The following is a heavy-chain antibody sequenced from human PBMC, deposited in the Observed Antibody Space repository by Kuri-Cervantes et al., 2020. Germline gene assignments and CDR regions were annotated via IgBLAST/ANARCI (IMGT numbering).Heavy chain of an antibody. CDR1: GFTFSDYY. J-gene: IGHJ6*02. V-gene: IGHV3-11*01. CDR3: AKDIAAAGTSYYYYGMDV. Sequence: GGSLRLSCAASGFTFSDYYMSWIRQAPGKGLEWVSYISSSSSTIYYADSVKGRFTISRDNAKNSLYLQMNSLRAEDTALYYCAKDIAAAGTSYYYYGMDVWGQGTTVTVSS. CDR2: ISSSSSTI. D-gene: IGHD6-13*01.